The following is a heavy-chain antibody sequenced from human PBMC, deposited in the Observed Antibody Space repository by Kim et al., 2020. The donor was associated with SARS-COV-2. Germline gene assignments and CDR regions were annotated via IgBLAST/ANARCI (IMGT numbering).Heavy chain of an antibody. CDR2: IYPGDSDT. Sequence: GESLKISCKGSGYSFTSYWIGWVRQMPGKGLEWMGIIYPGDSDTRYSPSFQGQFTISADKSISTAYLQWSSLKASDTAMYYCARRNTYYYDSSGYCHTCFDYWGQGTLVTVSS. CDR3: ARRNTYYYDSSGYCHTCFDY. V-gene: IGHV5-51*01. D-gene: IGHD3-22*01. J-gene: IGHJ4*02. CDR1: GYSFTSYW.